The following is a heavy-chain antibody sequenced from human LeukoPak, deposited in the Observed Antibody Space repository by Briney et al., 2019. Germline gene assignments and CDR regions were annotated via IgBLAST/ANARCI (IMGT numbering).Heavy chain of an antibody. CDR2: VNSDGSST. V-gene: IGHV3-74*01. D-gene: IGHD2-2*01. Sequence: GGSLRLSCAASGFTFTSYWMHWVRQAPGKGLVWVSRVNSDGSSTNYADSVKGRFTISRDNAKNTLYLQMNSLRVEDTAVYYCAGRGYCSSTNCLLEYWGQGTLVTASS. CDR1: GFTFTSYW. CDR3: AGRGYCSSTNCLLEY. J-gene: IGHJ4*02.